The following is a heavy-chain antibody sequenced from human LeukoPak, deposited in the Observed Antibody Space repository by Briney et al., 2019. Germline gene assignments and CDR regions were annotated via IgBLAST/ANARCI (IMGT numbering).Heavy chain of an antibody. CDR2: ISGSGGST. CDR1: GFTFISYA. J-gene: IGHJ1*01. CDR3: AKELVIGDGYNLRYFQH. V-gene: IGHV3-23*01. Sequence: PGGSLRLSCAASGFTFISYAMSWGRQAPGKGLEWVSAISGSGGSTYYADSVKGRFTISRDNSKNTLYLQMNSLRAEDTAVYYCAKELVIGDGYNLRYFQHWGQGTLVTVSS. D-gene: IGHD5-24*01.